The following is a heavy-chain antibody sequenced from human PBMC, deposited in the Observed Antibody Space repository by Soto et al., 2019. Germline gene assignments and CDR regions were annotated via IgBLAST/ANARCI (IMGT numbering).Heavy chain of an antibody. J-gene: IGHJ4*02. Sequence: GASVKVSCKASGGAFSSYTFSWVRQAPGQGLEWMGRIIPILGIASYEQRFQGRATITADKSTSTAYMELSSLRSEDTAVYYCARGFCNSGSCYSAPIDYWGQGTLVTVSS. CDR2: IIPILGIA. D-gene: IGHD2-15*01. CDR3: ARGFCNSGSCYSAPIDY. CDR1: GGAFSSYT. V-gene: IGHV1-69*02.